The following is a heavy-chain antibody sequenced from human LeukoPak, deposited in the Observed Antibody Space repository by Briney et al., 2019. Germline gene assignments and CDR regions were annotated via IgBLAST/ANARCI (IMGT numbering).Heavy chain of an antibody. Sequence: GGSLRPSCAASGFTVSSNYMSWVRQAPGKGLEWVSVIYSGGSTYYADSVKGRFTISRDNSKNTLYLQMNSLRAEDTAVYYCARDAYGDYYSDYWGQGTLVTVSS. V-gene: IGHV3-53*01. CDR3: ARDAYGDYYSDY. D-gene: IGHD4-17*01. CDR1: GFTVSSNY. J-gene: IGHJ4*02. CDR2: IYSGGST.